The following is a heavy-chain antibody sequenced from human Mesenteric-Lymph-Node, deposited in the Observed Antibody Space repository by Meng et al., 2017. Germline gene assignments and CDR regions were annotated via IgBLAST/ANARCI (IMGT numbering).Heavy chain of an antibody. J-gene: IGHJ4*02. D-gene: IGHD2-15*01. CDR2: INAGNGNT. CDR3: ARGGEGSCYSCFDY. CDR1: GYTFTSYA. V-gene: IGHV1-3*01. Sequence: ASVKVSCKASGYTFTSYAMHWVRQAPGQRLEWMGWINAGNGNTKYSQKFQGRVTITRDTSASTAYMELSSLRSEDTAVYYCARGGEGSCYSCFDYWGQGTLVTVSS.